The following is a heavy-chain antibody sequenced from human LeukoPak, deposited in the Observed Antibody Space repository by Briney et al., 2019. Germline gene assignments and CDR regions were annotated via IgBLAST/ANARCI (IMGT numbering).Heavy chain of an antibody. J-gene: IGHJ4*02. CDR2: INPSGSST. Sequence: GASVKVSCKASGYSFTSHYMHWVRQAPGQGLEWLGLINPSGSSTLYAQKFQGRVTMTRDMSTTTDYMELSSLRSEDTAVYYCARGSPPRRNYDSRGYYSYYFDYWGQGTLVTVSS. D-gene: IGHD3-22*01. CDR1: GYSFTSHY. CDR3: ARGSPPRRNYDSRGYYSYYFDY. V-gene: IGHV1-46*01.